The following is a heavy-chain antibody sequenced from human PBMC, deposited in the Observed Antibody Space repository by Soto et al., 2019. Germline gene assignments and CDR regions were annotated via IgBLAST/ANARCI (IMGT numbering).Heavy chain of an antibody. CDR2: ISYDGSNK. D-gene: IGHD5-12*01. J-gene: IGHJ4*02. Sequence: GGSLRLSCAASGFTFSSYGMHWVRQAPGKGLEWVAVISYDGSNKYYADSVKGRFTISRDNSKNTLYLQMNSLRAEDTAVYYCAKVEMATLRPSDYWGQGTLVTVS. V-gene: IGHV3-30*18. CDR1: GFTFSSYG. CDR3: AKVEMATLRPSDY.